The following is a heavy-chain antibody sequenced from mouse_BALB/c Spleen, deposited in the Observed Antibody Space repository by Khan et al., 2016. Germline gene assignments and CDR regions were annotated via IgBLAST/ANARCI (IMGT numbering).Heavy chain of an antibody. Sequence: EVELVESGGGLVKPGGSLKLSCAASGFTFSDYYMYWVRPTPEKRLEWVATISDGSTYTYYLDSVEGRFTISRDDAKNNLYMQMSSLKSEDSALYYGARDTMTQGYSMDYWGRGTSVTVSS. CDR1: GFTFSDYY. CDR3: ARDTMTQGYSMDY. CDR2: ISDGSTYT. J-gene: IGHJ4*01. D-gene: IGHD2-4*01. V-gene: IGHV5-4*02.